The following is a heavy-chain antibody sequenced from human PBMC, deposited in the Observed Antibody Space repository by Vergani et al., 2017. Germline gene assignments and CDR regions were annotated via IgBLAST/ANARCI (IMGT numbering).Heavy chain of an antibody. CDR1: GFTFSSYS. D-gene: IGHD6-13*01. CDR2: ISSSSSTI. Sequence: EVQLVESGGGLVQPGGSLRLSCAASGFTFSSYSMNWVRQAPGKGLEWVSYISSSSSTISYADSVKGRFTISRDNAKNSLYLQMNSLRDEDTAVYYCARDPSIAAAYIDSFDIWGQGTMVTVSS. J-gene: IGHJ3*02. CDR3: ARDPSIAAAYIDSFDI. V-gene: IGHV3-48*02.